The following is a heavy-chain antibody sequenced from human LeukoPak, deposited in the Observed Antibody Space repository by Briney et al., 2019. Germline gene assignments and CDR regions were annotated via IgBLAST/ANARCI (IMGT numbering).Heavy chain of an antibody. CDR3: AKVRISSGIAAAGIDY. Sequence: GGSLRLSCAASGYTFNKYAINWVRQAPGKGLEWVSGISGSGGSTYYADSVKGRFTISRDNSKNTLYLQMNSLRAEDTAVYYCAKVRISSGIAAAGIDYWGQGTLVTVSS. CDR2: ISGSGGST. V-gene: IGHV3-23*01. J-gene: IGHJ4*02. D-gene: IGHD6-13*01. CDR1: GYTFNKYA.